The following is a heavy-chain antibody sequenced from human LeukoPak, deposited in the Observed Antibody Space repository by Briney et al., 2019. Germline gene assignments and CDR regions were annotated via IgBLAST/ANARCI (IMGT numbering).Heavy chain of an antibody. CDR3: AKGQNYYDSSGYSANDY. Sequence: QSGGSLRLSCAAPGFTFSSYGMHWVRQAPGKGLEWVAFIRYDGSNKYYADSVKGRFTISRDNSKNTLYLQMNSLRAEDTAVYYCAKGQNYYDSSGYSANDYWGQGTLVTVSS. V-gene: IGHV3-30*02. J-gene: IGHJ4*02. D-gene: IGHD3-22*01. CDR1: GFTFSSYG. CDR2: IRYDGSNK.